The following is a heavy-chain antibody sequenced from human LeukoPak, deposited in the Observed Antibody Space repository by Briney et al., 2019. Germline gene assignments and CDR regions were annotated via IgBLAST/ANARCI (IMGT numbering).Heavy chain of an antibody. CDR3: ARDGISSGWKEFDY. CDR1: SYTFTSSG. V-gene: IGHV1-18*01. J-gene: IGHJ4*02. CDR2: ISAYNGKT. Sequence: ASVKVSCKASSYTFTSSGITWVRQAPGQGLEWMGWISAYNGKTNYAQKLQGRVTMTTDTSTSTAYMELRSLRSDDTAVYYCARDGISSGWKEFDYWGQGTLVTVSS. D-gene: IGHD6-19*01.